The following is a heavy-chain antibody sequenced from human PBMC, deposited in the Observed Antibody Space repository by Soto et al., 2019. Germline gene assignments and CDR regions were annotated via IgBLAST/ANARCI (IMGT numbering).Heavy chain of an antibody. Sequence: QVHLVQSGAEVKKPGASVKVSCKGSGYGFTTYGITWVRQAPGQGLEWMAWISAHNGNTNYAQKLQGRVTVTRDTSKSTAYTALRSLRPAGPAVYYGARGRYGAYWRAGALVPVSS. V-gene: IGHV1-18*01. CDR2: ISAHNGNT. CDR1: GYGFTTYG. CDR3: ARGRYGAY. D-gene: IGHD4-17*01. J-gene: IGHJ4*01.